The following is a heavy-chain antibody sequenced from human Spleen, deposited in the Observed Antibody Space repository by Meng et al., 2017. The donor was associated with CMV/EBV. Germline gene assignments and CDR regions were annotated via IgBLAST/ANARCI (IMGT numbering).Heavy chain of an antibody. CDR3: AKDLKEWELFRDYYYYGMDV. Sequence: GESLKISCTASGFAFSGYGMHWVRQAPGKGLEWVAVIWYDGSNKYYADSVKGRFTISRDNSKNTLFLQMNSLRAEDTAVYYCAKDLKEWELFRDYYYYGMDVWGQGTTVTVSS. J-gene: IGHJ6*02. CDR2: IWYDGSNK. D-gene: IGHD1-26*01. V-gene: IGHV3-33*06. CDR1: GFAFSGYG.